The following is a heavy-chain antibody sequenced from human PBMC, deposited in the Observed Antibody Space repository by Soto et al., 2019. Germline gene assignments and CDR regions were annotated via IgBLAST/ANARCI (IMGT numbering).Heavy chain of an antibody. CDR3: ARHEASGWYGDPPDY. CDR2: IDPSDSYT. CDR1: GYSFTSYW. Sequence: GESLKISCKGSGYSFTSYWISWVRQMPGKGLEWMGRIDPSDSYTNYSPSFQGHVTISADKSISTAYLQWSSLKASDTAMYYCARHEASGWYGDPPDYWGQGTLVTVSS. D-gene: IGHD6-19*01. V-gene: IGHV5-10-1*01. J-gene: IGHJ4*02.